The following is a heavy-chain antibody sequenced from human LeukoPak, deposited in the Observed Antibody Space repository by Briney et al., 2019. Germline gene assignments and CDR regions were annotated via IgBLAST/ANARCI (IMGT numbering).Heavy chain of an antibody. Sequence: GESLKISCKGSGYSFNNDWITWVRQMPGRGLEWMGRINPRDSNSSYNPSFHGRVTISLDKSINTAYLQWSSLEASDTAMYFCARSPSGSFDYWGQGTLVTVSS. CDR2: INPRDSNS. CDR3: ARSPSGSFDY. CDR1: GYSFNNDW. D-gene: IGHD1-26*01. J-gene: IGHJ4*02. V-gene: IGHV5-10-1*01.